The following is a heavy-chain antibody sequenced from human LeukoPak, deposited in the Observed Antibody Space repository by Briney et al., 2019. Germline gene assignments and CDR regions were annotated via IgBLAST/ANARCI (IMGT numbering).Heavy chain of an antibody. CDR1: GGSISSGGYY. Sequence: PSETLSLTCTVSGGSISSGGYYWSWIRQHPGEGLEWIGYIYYSAITYHNPSLKSRVTISVDTSENQFSLKLTSVTAADTAVYYCARSTVTSHWFDPWGQGTLVTVSS. CDR2: IYYSAIT. CDR3: ARSTVTSHWFDP. D-gene: IGHD4-17*01. J-gene: IGHJ5*02. V-gene: IGHV4-31*03.